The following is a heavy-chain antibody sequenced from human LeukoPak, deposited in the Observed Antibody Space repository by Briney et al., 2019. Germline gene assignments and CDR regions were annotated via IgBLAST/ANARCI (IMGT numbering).Heavy chain of an antibody. CDR2: ISSNGGST. Sequence: GGSLRLSCAASGFTFSSYAMHWVRQAPGKGLEYVSAISSNGGSTYYANSVKGRFTISRDNSKNTLYLQMGSLRAEDMAVYYCARDYYDSSGSSWFDPWGQGTLVTVSS. CDR3: ARDYYDSSGSSWFDP. D-gene: IGHD3-22*01. V-gene: IGHV3-64*01. CDR1: GFTFSSYA. J-gene: IGHJ5*02.